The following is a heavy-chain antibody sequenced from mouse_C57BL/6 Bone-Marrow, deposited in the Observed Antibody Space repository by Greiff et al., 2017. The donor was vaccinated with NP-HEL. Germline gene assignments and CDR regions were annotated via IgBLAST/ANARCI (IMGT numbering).Heavy chain of an antibody. CDR2: IDPENGDT. CDR1: GFNIKDDY. V-gene: IGHV14-4*01. Sequence: EVQLVESGAELVRPGASVKLSCTASGFNIKDDYMHWVKQRPEQGLEWIGWIDPENGDTEYASKFQGTATIPADTSSNTAYLLLSSLTSEDTAVYYCTPYYYGPFDYWGQGTTLTVSS. D-gene: IGHD1-1*01. J-gene: IGHJ2*01. CDR3: TPYYYGPFDY.